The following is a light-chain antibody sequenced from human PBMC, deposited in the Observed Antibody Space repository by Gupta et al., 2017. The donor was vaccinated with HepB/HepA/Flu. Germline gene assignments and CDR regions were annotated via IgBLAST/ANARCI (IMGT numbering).Light chain of an antibody. J-gene: IGLJ3*02. Sequence: QARLTQPPSVSNGLGTTATLTRPGDNTNVGNLGAAWLQQHQGHPPKLLSYRNNIRPSGISERFSASRSGNTASLTITGLQPEDETDYYCASWDYSLDAWMFGGGTRLTVL. V-gene: IGLV10-54*04. CDR1: NTNVGNLG. CDR2: RNN. CDR3: ASWDYSLDAWM.